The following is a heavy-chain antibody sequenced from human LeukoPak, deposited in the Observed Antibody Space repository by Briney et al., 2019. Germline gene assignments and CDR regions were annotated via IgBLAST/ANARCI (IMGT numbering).Heavy chain of an antibody. CDR2: INTKTGNL. Sequence: ASVKVSCKASGYTFTNYAMNWVRQAPGQGLEWMGWINTKTGNLTYVQGFTGRFAFSLDTSVSTVYLQISSLKPEDTAVYYCARDRYSSSWPFEYWGQGTLVTVSS. V-gene: IGHV7-4-1*02. CDR3: ARDRYSSSWPFEY. J-gene: IGHJ4*02. CDR1: GYTFTNYA. D-gene: IGHD6-13*01.